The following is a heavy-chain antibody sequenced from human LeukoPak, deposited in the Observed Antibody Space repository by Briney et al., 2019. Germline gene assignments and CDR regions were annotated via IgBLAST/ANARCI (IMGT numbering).Heavy chain of an antibody. Sequence: GASVKVSCKVSGYTLTELSMHWVRQAPGKGLEWMGGFDPEDGETIYAQKFQGRVTMTEDTSTDTAYMELSSLRSEDTAVYYCARERTHCSSTSCYAGILYYWGQGTLVTVSS. CDR2: FDPEDGET. CDR1: GYTLTELS. D-gene: IGHD2-2*01. J-gene: IGHJ4*02. V-gene: IGHV1-24*01. CDR3: ARERTHCSSTSCYAGILYY.